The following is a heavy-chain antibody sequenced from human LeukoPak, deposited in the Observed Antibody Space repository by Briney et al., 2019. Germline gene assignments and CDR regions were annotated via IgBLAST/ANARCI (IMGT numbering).Heavy chain of an antibody. V-gene: IGHV3-23*01. CDR2: ISGSSGST. J-gene: IGHJ4*02. CDR1: GFTFSNYA. D-gene: IGHD6-19*01. Sequence: PGGSLRLSCAASGFTFSNYAMSWVRQAPGKGLEWVSAISGSSGSTYYADSVKGRFTISRDNSKNTLFLQMNSLRAEDTAVYYCARGWGYFDYWGQGTLVTVSS. CDR3: ARGWGYFDY.